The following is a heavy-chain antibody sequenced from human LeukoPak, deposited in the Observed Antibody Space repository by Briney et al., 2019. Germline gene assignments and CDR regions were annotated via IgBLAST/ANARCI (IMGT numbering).Heavy chain of an antibody. CDR2: IYYSGST. Sequence: TSETVSLTCTVSGGSISSSNYYWAWIRQPPGKGLEWIGSIYYSGSTYYNPSLKSRVSISVDTSKNQFSLKLRSVTAADTAVYYCARGEEIQLWLGFDYWGQGTLVTVSS. CDR3: ARGEEIQLWLGFDY. D-gene: IGHD5-18*01. J-gene: IGHJ4*02. V-gene: IGHV4-39*01. CDR1: GGSISSSNYY.